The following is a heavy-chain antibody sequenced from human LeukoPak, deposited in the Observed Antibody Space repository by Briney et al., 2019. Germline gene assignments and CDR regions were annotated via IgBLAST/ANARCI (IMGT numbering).Heavy chain of an antibody. CDR2: INHSGST. V-gene: IGHV4-34*01. CDR3: ARQRSSGLRVEDY. Sequence: SETLSLTCAVYGGSFSGYYWSWIRQPPGKELEWIGEINHSGSTNYNPSLKSRVTISVDTSKNQFSLKLSSVTAADTAVYYCARQRSSGLRVEDYWGQGTLVTVSS. D-gene: IGHD6-19*01. CDR1: GGSFSGYY. J-gene: IGHJ4*02.